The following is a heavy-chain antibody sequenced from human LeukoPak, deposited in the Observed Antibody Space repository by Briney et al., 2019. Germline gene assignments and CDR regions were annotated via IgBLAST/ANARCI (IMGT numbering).Heavy chain of an antibody. CDR1: GFTFSSYW. CDR3: AGQSIAAAYNFDY. D-gene: IGHD6-13*01. Sequence: GGSLRLSCAASGFTFSSYWISWVRQAPGKGLEWVANIKQDGSERYYVDSVKGRFTISRDNAKNSLYLQMNSLRAEDTAVYYCAGQSIAAAYNFDYWGQGILVTVSS. CDR2: IKQDGSER. V-gene: IGHV3-7*01. J-gene: IGHJ4*02.